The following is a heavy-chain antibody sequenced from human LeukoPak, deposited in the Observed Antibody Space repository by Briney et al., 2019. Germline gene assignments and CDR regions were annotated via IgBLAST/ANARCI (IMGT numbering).Heavy chain of an antibody. CDR2: IYPNSGAT. J-gene: IGHJ4*02. CDR1: GYTFTGYY. CDR3: GKLLSNGPFDY. Sequence: ASVKVSCKASGYTFTGYYMHWVRQAPGQGLEWMGWIYPNSGATKYAQKFQGRVNMTRDTSISTAYMELSGLRSDDTAVYYCGKLLSNGPFDYWGQGSLVTVSS. D-gene: IGHD6-6*01. V-gene: IGHV1-2*02.